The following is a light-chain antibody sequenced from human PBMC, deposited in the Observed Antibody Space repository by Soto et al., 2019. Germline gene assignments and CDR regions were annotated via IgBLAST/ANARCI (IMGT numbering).Light chain of an antibody. J-gene: IGKJ4*01. CDR3: QQSYITPAG. CDR2: AAS. CDR1: QSISTH. V-gene: IGKV1-39*01. Sequence: DIQMTQSPSSLSASVGDRVTITCRASQSISTHLKWYQQKPGKAPNLLIYAASSLQSGVPSRFSGSGSGTDFTLTISSLQPEDFATYFCQQSYITPAGFGGGTKVEIK.